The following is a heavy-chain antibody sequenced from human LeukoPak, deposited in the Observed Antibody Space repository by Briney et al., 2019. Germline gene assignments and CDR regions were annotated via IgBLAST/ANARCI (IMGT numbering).Heavy chain of an antibody. V-gene: IGHV4-39*07. CDR2: IYYSGST. CDR1: GGSISSSSYY. CDR3: ARVTGSSWYFPSNNWFDP. Sequence: SETLSLTCTVSGGSISSSSYYWGWIRQPPGKGLEWIGSIYYSGSTYYNPSLKSRVTISVDTSKNQFSLKLSSVTAADTAVYYCARVTGSSWYFPSNNWFDPWGQGTLVTVSS. D-gene: IGHD6-13*01. J-gene: IGHJ5*02.